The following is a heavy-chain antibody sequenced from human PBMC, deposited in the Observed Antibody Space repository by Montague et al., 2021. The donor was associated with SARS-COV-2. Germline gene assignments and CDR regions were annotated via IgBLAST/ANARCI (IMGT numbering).Heavy chain of an antibody. J-gene: IGHJ4*02. Sequence: SETLSLTCAVYDGSFSDYSWTWIRQPPGKGLEWIGEINHRGSTNYNPSLKIRVTISVDTSKNQFSLKMTSVTAADTAVYYCARGRQHINMVVVVVTGGEYYFGFWGQGTLVAVSS. D-gene: IGHD3-22*01. CDR3: ARGRQHINMVVVVVTGGEYYFGF. CDR1: DGSFSDYS. CDR2: INHRGST. V-gene: IGHV4-34*01.